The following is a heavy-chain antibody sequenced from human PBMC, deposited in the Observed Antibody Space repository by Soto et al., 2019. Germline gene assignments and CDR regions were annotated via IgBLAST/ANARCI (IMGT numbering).Heavy chain of an antibody. V-gene: IGHV1-8*01. J-gene: IGHJ6*03. CDR3: ARGLVLRYFDWSVGGYYYMDV. Sequence: GASVKVSCKASGYTFTSYDINWVRQATGQGLEWMGWMNPNSGNTGYAQKFQGRVTMTRNTSISTAYMELSSLRSEDTAVYYCARGLVLRYFDWSVGGYYYMDVWGKGTTVTVSS. CDR1: GYTFTSYD. CDR2: MNPNSGNT. D-gene: IGHD3-9*01.